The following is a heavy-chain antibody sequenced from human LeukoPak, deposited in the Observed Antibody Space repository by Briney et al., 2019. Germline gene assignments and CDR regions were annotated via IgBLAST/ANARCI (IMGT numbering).Heavy chain of an antibody. CDR2: IYYSGST. D-gene: IGHD6-19*01. Sequence: KPSETLSLTCNVSGGPINSNIYYWAWVRQPPGKGLEWIGSIYYSGSTYYNPSLKSRVTISVDTSKNQFSLKLSSVTAADTAVYYCAREGGSGWYAYWYFDLWGRGTLVTVSS. V-gene: IGHV4-39*07. J-gene: IGHJ2*01. CDR1: GGPINSNIYY. CDR3: AREGGSGWYAYWYFDL.